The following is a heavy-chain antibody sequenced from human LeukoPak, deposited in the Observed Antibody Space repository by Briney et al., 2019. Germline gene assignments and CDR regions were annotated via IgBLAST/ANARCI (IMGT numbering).Heavy chain of an antibody. D-gene: IGHD5-12*01. CDR1: GGTFSSYA. Sequence: GASVKVSCKASGGTFSSYAISWVRQAPGHGLEWMGRIIPILGIANYAQKFQGRVTITADKSTSTAYMALSSLRSEDTAVYYCARVGVVATFDYWGQGTLVTVSS. J-gene: IGHJ4*02. V-gene: IGHV1-69*04. CDR2: IIPILGIA. CDR3: ARVGVVATFDY.